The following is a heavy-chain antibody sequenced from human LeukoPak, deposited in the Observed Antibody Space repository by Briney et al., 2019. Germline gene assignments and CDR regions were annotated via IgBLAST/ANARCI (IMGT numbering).Heavy chain of an antibody. D-gene: IGHD2-15*01. J-gene: IGHJ5*02. V-gene: IGHV4-34*01. CDR3: ARSDCSGGSCYPPAS. Sequence: PSETLSLTCAVYGGSFSGYYWSWLRQPPGKGLEWIGEINHSGSTNYNPSLKSRVTISVDTSKNQFSLKLSSVTAADTAVYYCARSDCSGGSCYPPASWGQGTLVTVSS. CDR2: INHSGST. CDR1: GGSFSGYY.